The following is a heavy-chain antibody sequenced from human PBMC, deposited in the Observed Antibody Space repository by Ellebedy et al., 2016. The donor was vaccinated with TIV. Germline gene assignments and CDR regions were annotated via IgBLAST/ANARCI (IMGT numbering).Heavy chain of an antibody. D-gene: IGHD3-3*01. V-gene: IGHV1-18*01. J-gene: IGHJ4*02. CDR3: SIWSGYDGSGY. CDR2: ISAYNGNT. Sequence: ASVKVSXXASGFTFTSYSISWVRQAPGQGLEWMGRISAYNGNTNYAQKIQGRVTMTTDTSTATAYMKLRSLRPDDTAVYYCSIWSGYDGSGYWGQGTLVTVSS. CDR1: GFTFTSYS.